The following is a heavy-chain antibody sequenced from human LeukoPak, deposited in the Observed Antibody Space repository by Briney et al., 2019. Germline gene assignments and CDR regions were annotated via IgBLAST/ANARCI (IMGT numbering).Heavy chain of an antibody. Sequence: ASETLSLTCTVSGGSMSSYYWSWIRQPPGQGLEWIGRIYTSGSTNYNPSLKSRVTISVDTSKNQFSLKLSSVTAADTAVYYCARDSSSSDYYYYYYMDVWGKGTTVTVSS. V-gene: IGHV4-4*08. J-gene: IGHJ6*03. CDR2: IYTSGST. CDR1: GGSMSSYY. D-gene: IGHD6-6*01. CDR3: ARDSSSSDYYYYYYMDV.